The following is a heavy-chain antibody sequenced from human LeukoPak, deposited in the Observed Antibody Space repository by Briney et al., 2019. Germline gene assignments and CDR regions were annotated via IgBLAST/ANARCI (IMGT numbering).Heavy chain of an antibody. CDR1: GFTFSSHW. CDR3: ARSGTYKGHDY. V-gene: IGHV3-74*01. D-gene: IGHD1-26*01. Sequence: PGGSLRLSYAASGFTFSSHWMHWVRQAPGKGLMWVSRVNSDGSTTAYADSVKGRFTISRDNAKNTLHLQMNSLRAEDSAVYYCARSGTYKGHDYCGQGTLVTVSS. J-gene: IGHJ4*02. CDR2: VNSDGSTT.